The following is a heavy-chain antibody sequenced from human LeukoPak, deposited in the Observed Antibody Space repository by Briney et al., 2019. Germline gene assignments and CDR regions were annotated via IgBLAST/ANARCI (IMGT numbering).Heavy chain of an antibody. V-gene: IGHV3-7*01. Sequence: GGSLRLSCAGSGFTFSRYWMSWVRQAPGKGPEWVANIKPDGSETYYVDSVKGRFTISRDNAKNSLYLQMNSLRAEDTAVYYCARDTPIAAAGTKYYYGMDVWGQGTTVTVSS. CDR3: ARDTPIAAAGTKYYYGMDV. CDR1: GFTFSRYW. CDR2: IKPDGSET. J-gene: IGHJ6*02. D-gene: IGHD6-13*01.